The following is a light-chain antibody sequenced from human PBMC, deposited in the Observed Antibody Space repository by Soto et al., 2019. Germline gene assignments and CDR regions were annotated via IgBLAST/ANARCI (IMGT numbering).Light chain of an antibody. J-gene: IGLJ1*01. V-gene: IGLV2-14*01. CDR2: EVS. Sequence: QSALTQPASVSGSPGQSITISCTGSSADIGSHDYVSWYQQRPGKVPKLIIYEVSKRPSGASDRFSGSKSGNAAYLSISGLQPEDEADYYCNSYTTTSALVFGTGTRVTVL. CDR1: SADIGSHDY. CDR3: NSYTTTSALV.